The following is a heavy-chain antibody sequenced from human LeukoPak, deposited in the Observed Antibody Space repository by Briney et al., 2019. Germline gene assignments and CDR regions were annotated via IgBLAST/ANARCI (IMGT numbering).Heavy chain of an antibody. D-gene: IGHD6-19*01. CDR3: ARGGQQWLVPDWYFDL. V-gene: IGHV4-39*01. Sequence: PSETLSLTCTVSGGSISSSSYYWGWIRQPPGKGLEWIGSIYYSGSNYYNPSLKSRVTISVDTSKNQFSLKLSSVTAPETAVYYCARGGQQWLVPDWYFDLWGRGTLVTVSS. CDR1: GGSISSSSYY. CDR2: IYYSGSN. J-gene: IGHJ2*01.